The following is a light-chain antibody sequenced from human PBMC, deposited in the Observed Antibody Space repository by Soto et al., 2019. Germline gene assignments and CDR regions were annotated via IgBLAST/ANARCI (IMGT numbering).Light chain of an antibody. CDR2: GAS. CDR3: QQYNNWPFT. V-gene: IGKV3-15*01. J-gene: IGKJ3*01. Sequence: EIVMTQSPATLSVSPGERATLSCRASQSISSNLAWYQQKPGQAPRLLIYGASTRATGIPATFSGSGSGTEFTLTTSSLQSEDFAVSYCQQYNNWPFTFGPGTKVDIK. CDR1: QSISSN.